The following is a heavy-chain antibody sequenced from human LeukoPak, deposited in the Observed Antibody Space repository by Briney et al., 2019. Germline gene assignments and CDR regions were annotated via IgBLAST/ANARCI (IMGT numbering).Heavy chain of an antibody. J-gene: IGHJ5*02. V-gene: IGHV3-20*04. CDR1: GFKFDDYG. Sequence: GGSLRLSCAASGFKFDDYGMSWVRQVPGKGLEWVSGINWNGGSRGYADSVKGRFTISRDNSKNTLYLQMNSLRAEDTAVYYCASSVDEINWFDPWGQGTLVTVSS. CDR2: INWNGGSR. CDR3: ASSVDEINWFDP. D-gene: IGHD3/OR15-3a*01.